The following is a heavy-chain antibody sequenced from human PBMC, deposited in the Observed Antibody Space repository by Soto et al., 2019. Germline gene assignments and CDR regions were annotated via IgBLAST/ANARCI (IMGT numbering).Heavy chain of an antibody. J-gene: IGHJ4*02. CDR1: GGSLSSYY. V-gene: IGHV4-59*01. Sequence: SETLSLTCTVSGGSLSSYYWSWIRQAPGKGLENLGYVYYSDSINYNPSFKSRVTISVDTSRNQFFLKLSSVTAADTAVYYCARVGLGAGGYSYGINHFDFWGQGTPVTVSS. CDR2: VYYSDSI. D-gene: IGHD5-18*01. CDR3: ARVGLGAGGYSYGINHFDF.